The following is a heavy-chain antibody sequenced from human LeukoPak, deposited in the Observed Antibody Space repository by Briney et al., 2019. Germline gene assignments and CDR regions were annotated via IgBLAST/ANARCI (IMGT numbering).Heavy chain of an antibody. CDR1: GGSISSSSYY. D-gene: IGHD6-13*01. J-gene: IGHJ4*02. V-gene: IGHV4-39*01. CDR2: INYSGST. CDR3: ARRTYSSSWSTFFDY. Sequence: SETLSLTCTVSGGSISSSSYYWGWTRQPPGKGLEWIGSINYSGSTYNNPSLKSRVTISVDTSKNQFSLKLSSVTAADTAVYYCARRTYSSSWSTFFDYWGQGTLVTVSS.